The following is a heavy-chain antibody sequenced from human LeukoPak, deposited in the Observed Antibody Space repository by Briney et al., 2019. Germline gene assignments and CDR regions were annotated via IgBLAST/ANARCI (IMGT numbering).Heavy chain of an antibody. CDR2: IYYRGTT. CDR3: ASTGVGASSSDFDY. Sequence: SETLSLTCTVFGVSISSSSYSWAWIRQPPGKELEWIGSIYYRGTTYYYPSLKSRVTISVDTSKNQFSLKLSSVTAADTAIYYCASTGVGASSSDFDYWGQGTQVTVSS. V-gene: IGHV4-39*01. D-gene: IGHD1-26*01. J-gene: IGHJ4*02. CDR1: GVSISSSSYS.